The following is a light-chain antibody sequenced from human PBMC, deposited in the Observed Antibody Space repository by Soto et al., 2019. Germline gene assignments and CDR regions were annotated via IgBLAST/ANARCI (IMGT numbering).Light chain of an antibody. V-gene: IGKV1-5*01. CDR3: QHYNSYSEA. J-gene: IGKJ1*01. CDR1: RDTNYW. CDR2: DAS. Sequence: IQMTQSPSSLSASVADRVTITCRAGRDTNYWLAWYQQKAGRAPKLLIYDASSLESGVPSRFSGSGSGTEFSLTISSLQPDDFATYYCQHYNSYSEAFGQGTKVEIK.